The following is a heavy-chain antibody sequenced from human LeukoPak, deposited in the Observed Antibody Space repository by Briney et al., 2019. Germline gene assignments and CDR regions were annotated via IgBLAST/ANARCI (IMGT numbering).Heavy chain of an antibody. D-gene: IGHD3-22*01. CDR1: GFTFSSYA. V-gene: IGHV3-23*01. CDR2: ISGSGGST. Sequence: GGSLRLSCAASGFTFSSYAMSWVRQAPGKGLEWVSAISGSGGSTYYADSVKGRFTISRDNAENSLYLQMNSLRAEDTAVYYCARGSVYYYDSSGSYYFDYWGQGTLVTVSS. CDR3: ARGSVYYYDSSGSYYFDY. J-gene: IGHJ4*02.